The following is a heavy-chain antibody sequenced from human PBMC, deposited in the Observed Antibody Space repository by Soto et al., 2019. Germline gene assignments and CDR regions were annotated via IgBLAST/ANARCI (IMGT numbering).Heavy chain of an antibody. CDR1: GGSFTGHF. V-gene: IGHV4-34*01. D-gene: IGHD7-27*01. Sequence: SETLSLTCIVSGGSFTGHFCGWVRQPPGKGLEWIGEVSHSGNTKYYPSLRSRVTLSVDSSKNQISLTLTSVTAADTAVYYCARAKFESTGWHQFDIWGQGTLVTVSS. CDR2: VSHSGNT. J-gene: IGHJ4*02. CDR3: ARAKFESTGWHQFDI.